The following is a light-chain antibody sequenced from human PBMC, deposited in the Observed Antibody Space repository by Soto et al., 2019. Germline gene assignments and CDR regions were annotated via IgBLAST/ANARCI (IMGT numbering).Light chain of an antibody. CDR3: EQYDSRSAWT. CDR1: ESATIW. CDR2: DAS. Sequence: DIQLTQSPSSLSASVGDRVTITCRARESATIWLAWYQQKPGKAPRLLIYDASTLEGGVPSRFSASGAETEFTPTISSLQPDDFATYYGEQYDSRSAWTFGQGTKIEIK. J-gene: IGKJ1*01. V-gene: IGKV1-5*01.